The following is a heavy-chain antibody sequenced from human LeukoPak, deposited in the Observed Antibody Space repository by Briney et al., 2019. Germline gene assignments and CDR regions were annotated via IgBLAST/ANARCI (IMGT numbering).Heavy chain of an antibody. CDR1: GGTFSSYA. J-gene: IGHJ4*02. CDR2: IIPIFGTA. D-gene: IGHD6-13*01. V-gene: IGHV1-69*05. CDR3: AGDVPSSSWETFDY. Sequence: SVKVSCKASGGTFSSYAISWVRQAPGQGLEWMGRIIPIFGTANYAQKFQGRVTITTDESTSTAYMELSSLRSEDTAVYYCAGDVPSSSWETFDYWGQGTLVTVSS.